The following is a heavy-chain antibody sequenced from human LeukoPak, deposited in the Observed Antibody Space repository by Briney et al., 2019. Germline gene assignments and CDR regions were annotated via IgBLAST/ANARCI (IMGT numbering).Heavy chain of an antibody. D-gene: IGHD3-22*01. CDR3: ARRNNDRSGFYYFDS. V-gene: IGHV5-51*01. CDR1: GYSFSTYW. CDR2: IYPADSDT. Sequence: RGESLKISCKVSGYSFSTYWIGWVRQVPGKGLEWMGIIYPADSDTRYSPSFQGQVTFSADKSISTAYLQWNGLKASDSAMYYCARRNNDRSGFYYFDSWGQGTLVTVSS. J-gene: IGHJ4*02.